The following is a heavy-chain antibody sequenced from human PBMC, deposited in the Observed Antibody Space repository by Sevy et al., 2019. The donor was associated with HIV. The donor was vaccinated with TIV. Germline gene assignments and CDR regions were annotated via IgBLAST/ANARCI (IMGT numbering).Heavy chain of an antibody. D-gene: IGHD2-15*01. J-gene: IGHJ5*02. CDR3: AKGNRRGAGPYRRTHPP. CDR1: NESFTGYY. Sequence: SETLSLTCRVYNESFTGYYWGWIRQPPQKGLEWIGEISHSETTTYNPSLKGRVSISLDRSKNQFSLELTSMSAGNTAVYYCAKGNRRGAGPYRRTHPPWGQGTLVTVSS. CDR2: ISHSETT. V-gene: IGHV4-34*01.